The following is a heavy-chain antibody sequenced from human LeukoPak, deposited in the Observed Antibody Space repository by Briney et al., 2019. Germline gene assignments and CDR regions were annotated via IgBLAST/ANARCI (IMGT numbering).Heavy chain of an antibody. J-gene: IGHJ3*02. CDR1: GFTVSSNY. CDR2: IYSGGST. CDR3: ARERGIAALDI. V-gene: IGHV3-53*01. Sequence: PGGSLRLSCAASGFTVSSNYMSWVRQAPGKGLEWVSVIYSGGSTYYADSVKGRFTISRDNSKNTLYLQMNSLRAEDTAVYYCARERGIAALDIWGQGTMVTVSS. D-gene: IGHD6-13*01.